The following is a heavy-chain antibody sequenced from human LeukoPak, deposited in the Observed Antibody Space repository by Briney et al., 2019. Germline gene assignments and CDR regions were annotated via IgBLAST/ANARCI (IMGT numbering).Heavy chain of an antibody. D-gene: IGHD6-19*01. CDR3: ARVSVAGTPDRDYFDY. CDR1: GYTFTGYY. Sequence: ASVKVSCKASGYTFTGYYMHWVRQAPGQGLEWKGRINPNSGDTNYAQKFQGRVTMTRDTSISTAYLELSRLTSDDTAVYFCARVSVAGTPDRDYFDYWGQGTLVTVSS. CDR2: INPNSGDT. V-gene: IGHV1-2*02. J-gene: IGHJ4*02.